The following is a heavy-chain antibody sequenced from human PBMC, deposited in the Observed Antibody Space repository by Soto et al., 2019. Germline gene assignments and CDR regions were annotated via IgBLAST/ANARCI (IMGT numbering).Heavy chain of an antibody. D-gene: IGHD2-21*01. CDR1: GGSISNYY. J-gene: IGHJ5*02. Sequence: QVQLQESGSGLVKPSETLSLTCTVSGGSISNYYWSWIRQLPGKGLEWIGYIQSSGSTNYNPSLKSRVTISVETSKNQFSLDLRSVTAADTAVYYCARDRRLFNPWGQGTLVTVSS. V-gene: IGHV4-59*01. CDR3: ARDRRLFNP. CDR2: IQSSGST.